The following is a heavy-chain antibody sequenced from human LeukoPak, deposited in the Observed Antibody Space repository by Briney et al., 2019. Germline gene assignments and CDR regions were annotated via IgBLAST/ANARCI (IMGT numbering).Heavy chain of an antibody. CDR3: AREEYSSSHYFDY. D-gene: IGHD6-6*01. Sequence: SETLPLTCTVSGGSISSYYWSWIRQPPGKGLEWIGYIYYSGSTNYNPSLKSRVTISVDTSKNQFSLKLSSVTAADTAVYYCAREEYSSSHYFDYWGQGTLVTVSS. CDR1: GGSISSYY. V-gene: IGHV4-59*01. CDR2: IYYSGST. J-gene: IGHJ4*02.